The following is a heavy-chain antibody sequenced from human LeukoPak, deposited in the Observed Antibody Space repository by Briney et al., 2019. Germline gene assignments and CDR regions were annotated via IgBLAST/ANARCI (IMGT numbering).Heavy chain of an antibody. J-gene: IGHJ4*02. D-gene: IGHD3-10*01. Sequence: GGSLRLSCAASGFTFSGFSMSWVRQSPAKGLEWVANIKQDGSERYYVDSVKGRFTISRDNAKNSLSLQMNNLRVEDTAVYYCARAGSHWHYVYWGQGTVVTVSS. CDR3: ARAGSHWHYVY. CDR1: GFTFSGFS. CDR2: IKQDGSER. V-gene: IGHV3-7*01.